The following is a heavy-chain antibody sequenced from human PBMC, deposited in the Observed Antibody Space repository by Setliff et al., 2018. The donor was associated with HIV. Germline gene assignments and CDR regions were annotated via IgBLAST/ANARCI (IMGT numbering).Heavy chain of an antibody. CDR2: FDPEHGKM. J-gene: IGHJ4*02. CDR1: DYTLTELS. Sequence: ASVKVSCKVFDYTLTELSMHWARQAPGKGLEWMGGFDPEHGKMIYAQKFQGRVTMTEDTSADTAYMELSSPRSEDTVVYYCATLYYWGQGTLVTVSS. CDR3: ATLYY. V-gene: IGHV1-24*01.